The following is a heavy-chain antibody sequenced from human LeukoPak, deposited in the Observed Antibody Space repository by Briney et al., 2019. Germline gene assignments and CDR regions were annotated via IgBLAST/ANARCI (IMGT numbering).Heavy chain of an antibody. J-gene: IGHJ4*02. CDR1: GYTFTSYG. D-gene: IGHD6-19*01. Sequence: ASVKVSRKASGYTFTSYGISWVRQAPGQGLEWMGWISAYNGNTNYAQRLQGRVTMTTDASTSTAYMELRSLRSDDTAVYYCAKSHLSSGWLIDYWGQGTLVTVSS. V-gene: IGHV1-18*01. CDR3: AKSHLSSGWLIDY. CDR2: ISAYNGNT.